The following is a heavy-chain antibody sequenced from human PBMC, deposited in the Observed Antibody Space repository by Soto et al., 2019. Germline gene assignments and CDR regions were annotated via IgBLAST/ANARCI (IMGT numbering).Heavy chain of an antibody. J-gene: IGHJ5*02. V-gene: IGHV4-61*01. CDR1: GGSVSSGSYY. CDR3: VRYSGNCERGDRYAP. CDR2: IYYSGST. D-gene: IGHD1-26*01. Sequence: PSETLSLTCTVSGGSVSSGSYYWSWIRQPPGKGLEWIGYIYYSGSTNYNPSLKSRVTISVDTSKNQFSLKLSSVTAADTAVYYFVRYSGNCERGDRYAPWGQGSLVTVSS.